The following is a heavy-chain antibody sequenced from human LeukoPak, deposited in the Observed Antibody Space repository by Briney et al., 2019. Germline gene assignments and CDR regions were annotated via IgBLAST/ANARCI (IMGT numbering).Heavy chain of an antibody. CDR3: ARGLVADGIDY. CDR2: IYYSGST. Sequence: PSETLSLTCTVSGGSISSYYWSWIRQPPGKGLEWIGYIYYSGSTNYNPSLKSRVTISVDTSKNQFSLKVSSVTAADTAVYYCARGLVADGIDYWGQGTLVTVSS. CDR1: GGSISSYY. V-gene: IGHV4-59*01. J-gene: IGHJ4*02. D-gene: IGHD6-13*01.